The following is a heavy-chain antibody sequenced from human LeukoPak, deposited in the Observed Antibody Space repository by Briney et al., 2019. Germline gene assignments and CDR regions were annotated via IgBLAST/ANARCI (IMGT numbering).Heavy chain of an antibody. V-gene: IGHV3-11*06. CDR3: ARQGLYDSSDFWTFQH. Sequence: GGSLRLSCAASGFIFSDYYMSWIRQTPEKGLEWLSYISSSSGYKNYADSLKGRFTISRDNAKNSVYLQMNSLSAEDTAVYYCARQGLYDSSDFWTFQHWGQGTLVTVSS. CDR1: GFIFSDYY. D-gene: IGHD3/OR15-3a*01. CDR2: ISSSSGYK. J-gene: IGHJ1*01.